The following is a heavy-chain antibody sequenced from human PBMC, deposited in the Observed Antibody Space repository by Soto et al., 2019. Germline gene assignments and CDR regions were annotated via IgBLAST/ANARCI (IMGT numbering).Heavy chain of an antibody. Sequence: QVQLQESGPGLVKPSETLSLTCTVSGGSISSNFWSWIRQPPRKELEWIGNCYYTGSTTYNASLNSRVTISVDTSKNQFALKLSSVTAADTAVYYCARLQRTVTAYYYYYDMDVWGQGTTVTVSS. CDR1: GGSISSNF. CDR3: ARLQRTVTAYYYYYDMDV. D-gene: IGHD2-21*02. J-gene: IGHJ6*02. CDR2: CYYTGST. V-gene: IGHV4-59*01.